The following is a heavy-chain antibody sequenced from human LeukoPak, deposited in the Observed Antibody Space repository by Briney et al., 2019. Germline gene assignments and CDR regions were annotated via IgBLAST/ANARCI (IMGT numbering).Heavy chain of an antibody. CDR3: ARKGWELLAEAFDT. J-gene: IGHJ3*02. CDR1: GYSFTSYW. D-gene: IGHD1-26*01. Sequence: GESLKISCKASGYSFTSYWIGWVRQMSGKGLEWMGIIYPGDADTRYSPSFQGQVTISADKSISTAYLQWSSLKASDTAMYYCARKGWELLAEAFDTWGQGTMVTVSS. CDR2: IYPGDADT. V-gene: IGHV5-51*01.